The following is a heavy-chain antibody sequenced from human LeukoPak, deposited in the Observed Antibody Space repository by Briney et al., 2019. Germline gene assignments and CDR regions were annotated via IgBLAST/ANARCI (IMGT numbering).Heavy chain of an antibody. CDR3: ARAELWYSSSPHDY. Sequence: ASVKVSCKASGYTFTGYYMHWVRQAPGQGLEWMGWINPNSGGTNYAQKFQGRVTMTRDTSISTAYMELSRLRSDDTAVYYCARAELWYSSSPHDYWGQGTLSPSPQ. CDR1: GYTFTGYY. J-gene: IGHJ4*02. D-gene: IGHD6-6*01. CDR2: INPNSGGT. V-gene: IGHV1-2*02.